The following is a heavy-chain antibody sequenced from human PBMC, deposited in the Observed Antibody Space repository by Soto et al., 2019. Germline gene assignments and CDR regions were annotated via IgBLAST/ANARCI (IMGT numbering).Heavy chain of an antibody. CDR2: ISFDGSNK. CDR3: AKERMEQYQLLPFFDY. Sequence: GGSLRLSCAASGFTFSGYGMHWLRQAPGKGLEWATVISFDGSNKYYADSVKGRFTISRDNSRNILYLQMNGLRAEDTAVYYCAKERMEQYQLLPFFDYWGQGTLVTVSS. CDR1: GFTFSGYG. J-gene: IGHJ4*02. D-gene: IGHD2-2*01. V-gene: IGHV3-30*18.